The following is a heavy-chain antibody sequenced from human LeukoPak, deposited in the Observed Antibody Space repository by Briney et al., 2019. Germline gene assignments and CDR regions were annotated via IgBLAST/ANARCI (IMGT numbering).Heavy chain of an antibody. Sequence: GASVKVSCKASGYTLTDHYMHWVRQAPGQGLEWMGWINPHSGATNYAPKFQGRVTMTRDTSITTAYMELRRLTSDDTAVYYCASLCGSGVYSVDYWGQGTLVTVSS. CDR3: ASLCGSGVYSVDY. J-gene: IGHJ4*02. CDR1: GYTLTDHY. CDR2: INPHSGAT. V-gene: IGHV1-2*07. D-gene: IGHD3-10*01.